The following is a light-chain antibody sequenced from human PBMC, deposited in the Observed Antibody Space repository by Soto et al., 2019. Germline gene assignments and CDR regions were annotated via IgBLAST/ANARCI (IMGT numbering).Light chain of an antibody. CDR3: QQYYSIPYT. CDR1: QSVLYSSNNKNY. J-gene: IGKJ2*01. V-gene: IGKV4-1*01. Sequence: DIVMTQSPDSLAVSLGERATINCKSSQSVLYSSNNKNYLAWYQQKPGQPPKLLIYWASTRESGVPDRFSGSGSGTDFILTISSLQAEDVAVYYCQQYYSIPYTFGQVTKLEIK. CDR2: WAS.